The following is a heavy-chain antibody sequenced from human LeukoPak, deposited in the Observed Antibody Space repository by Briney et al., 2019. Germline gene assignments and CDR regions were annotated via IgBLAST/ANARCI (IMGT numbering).Heavy chain of an antibody. Sequence: GGSLRLSCAASGFTFSSYGMHWVRQAPGKGLEWVAVISYDGSNKYYADSVKGRFTISKDNSKDTLYLQMNSLRAEDTAVYYCAKDVGGHYYSGSFDYWGQGTLVTVSS. V-gene: IGHV3-30*18. CDR1: GFTFSSYG. CDR3: AKDVGGHYYSGSFDY. J-gene: IGHJ4*02. CDR2: ISYDGSNK. D-gene: IGHD3-22*01.